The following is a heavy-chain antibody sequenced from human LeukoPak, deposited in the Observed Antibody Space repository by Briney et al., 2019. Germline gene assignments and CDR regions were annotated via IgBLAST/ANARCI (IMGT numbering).Heavy chain of an antibody. CDR2: INPSGGST. V-gene: IGHV1-46*01. CDR3: ARAGGDSSGYYYYYYYYMDF. J-gene: IGHJ6*03. CDR1: GYTFTSYY. D-gene: IGHD3-22*01. Sequence: ASVKVSCKASGYTFTSYYMHWVRQAPGQGLEWMGIINPSGGSTSYAQKFQGRVTMTRDMSTSTVYMELSSLRSEDTAVYYCARAGGDSSGYYYYYYYYMDFWGKGTTVTVSS.